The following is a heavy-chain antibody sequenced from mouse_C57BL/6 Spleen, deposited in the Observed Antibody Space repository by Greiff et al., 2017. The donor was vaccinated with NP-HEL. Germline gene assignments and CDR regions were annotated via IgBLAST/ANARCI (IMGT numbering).Heavy chain of an antibody. CDR1: GYTFTDYY. CDR2: IYPGSGNT. Sequence: QVQLQQSGAELVRPGASVKLSCKASGYTFTDYYINWVKQRPGQGLEWIARIYPGSGNTYYNEKFKGKATLTAEKSSSTAYMQLSSLTSEDSAVYFCARGDDGYAYAMGDWGQGTSVTVSS. D-gene: IGHD2-3*01. CDR3: ARGDDGYAYAMGD. V-gene: IGHV1-76*01. J-gene: IGHJ4*01.